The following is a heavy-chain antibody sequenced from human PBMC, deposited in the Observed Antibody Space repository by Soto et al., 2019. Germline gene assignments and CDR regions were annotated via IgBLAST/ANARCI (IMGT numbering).Heavy chain of an antibody. D-gene: IGHD2-15*01. CDR2: INSDGSST. J-gene: IGHJ4*02. CDR3: ASTVVTGY. CDR1: GFTFSSDW. Sequence: EVQLVESGGGLVQPGGSLRLSCAVSGFTFSSDWMHWVRQAPGKGLVWVSRINSDGSSTSYADSVKGRFTISRDNAKNPLYPQINRLRAEGKAGYYCASTVVTGYWGQGTLVTVSS. V-gene: IGHV3-74*01.